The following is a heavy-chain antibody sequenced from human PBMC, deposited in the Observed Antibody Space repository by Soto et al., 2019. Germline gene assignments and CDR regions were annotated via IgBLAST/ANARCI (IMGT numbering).Heavy chain of an antibody. D-gene: IGHD6-6*01. Sequence: SETLSLTFTVSGGSISSYYWSWIRQPPGKGLEWIGYIYYSGSTNYNPSLKSRVTISVDTSKNQFSLKLSSVTAADTAVYYCARDLSSGRTARPLYYFDYWGQGTLVTVSS. V-gene: IGHV4-59*12. CDR1: GGSISSYY. CDR3: ARDLSSGRTARPLYYFDY. CDR2: IYYSGST. J-gene: IGHJ4*02.